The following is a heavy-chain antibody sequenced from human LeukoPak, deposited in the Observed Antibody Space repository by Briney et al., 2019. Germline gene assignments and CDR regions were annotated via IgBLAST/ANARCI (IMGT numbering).Heavy chain of an antibody. V-gene: IGHV3-74*01. D-gene: IGHD3-9*01. CDR2: INSDGSST. CDR3: ARAAYDILTGYYRTPYGMDV. J-gene: IGHJ6*04. Sequence: GGSLRLSCAASGFTFSSYWMHWVRQAPRKGLVWVSRINSDGSSTSYADSVKGRFTISRDNAKNTLYLQMNRLRAEDTAVYYCARAAYDILTGYYRTPYGMDVWGKGTTVIVSS. CDR1: GFTFSSYW.